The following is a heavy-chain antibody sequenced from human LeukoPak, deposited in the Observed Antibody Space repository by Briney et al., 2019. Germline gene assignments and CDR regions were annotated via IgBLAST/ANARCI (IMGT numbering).Heavy chain of an antibody. CDR3: ARGYSGYDSGEYFQY. J-gene: IGHJ1*01. D-gene: IGHD5-12*01. V-gene: IGHV4-39*07. CDR2: IYYSGST. CDR1: GGSITSTNYY. Sequence: SETLSLTCTVSGGSITSTNYYWGWIRQSPGKGLEWIGSIYYSGSTYYNPSLKSRVTMSVDTSKNQFSLKLSSVTAADMAVYYCARGYSGYDSGEYFQYWGQGTLVTVSS.